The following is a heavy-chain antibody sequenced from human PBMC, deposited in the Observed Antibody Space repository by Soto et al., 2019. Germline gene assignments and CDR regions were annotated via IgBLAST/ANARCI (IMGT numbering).Heavy chain of an antibody. V-gene: IGHV1-69*01. D-gene: IGHD6-13*01. CDR2: IIPIFGTA. J-gene: IGHJ4*02. CDR1: GGTFSSYA. CDR3: ARDPLTGIAAAGTNYFDY. Sequence: QVQLVQSGAEVNKPGSSVKVSCKASGGTFSSYAISWVRQAPGQGLEWMGGIIPIFGTANYAQKFQGRVTITADESTSTAYMELISLRSEDTAVYYCARDPLTGIAAAGTNYFDYWGQGTLVTVSS.